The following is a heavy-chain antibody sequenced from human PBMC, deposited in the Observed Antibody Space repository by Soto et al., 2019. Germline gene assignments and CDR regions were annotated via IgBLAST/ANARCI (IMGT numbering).Heavy chain of an antibody. CDR2: ISGSGGST. V-gene: IGHV3-23*01. D-gene: IGHD2-8*01. CDR1: GFTFSSYA. CDR3: AKVPWEIVLMVYEH. J-gene: IGHJ4*02. Sequence: GESLKISCAASGFTFSSYAMSWVRQAPGKGLEWVSAISGSGGSTYYADSVKGRFTISRDNSKNTLYLQMNSLRAEDTAVYYCAKVPWEIVLMVYEHWGQGTLVTVSS.